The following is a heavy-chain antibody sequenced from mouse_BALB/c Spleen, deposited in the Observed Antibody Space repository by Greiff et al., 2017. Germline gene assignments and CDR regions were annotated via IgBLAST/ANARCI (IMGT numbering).Heavy chain of an antibody. V-gene: IGHV2-2*02. J-gene: IGHJ4*01. CDR3: ARNGGYYGNHYYAMDY. CDR2: IWSGGST. Sequence: VHLVESGPGLVQPSQSLSITCTVSGFSLTSYGVHWVRQSPGKGLEWLGVIWSGGSTDYNAAFISRLSISKDNSKSQVFFKMNSLQANDTAIYYCARNGGYYGNHYYAMDYWGQGTSVTVSS. CDR1: GFSLTSYG. D-gene: IGHD2-1*01.